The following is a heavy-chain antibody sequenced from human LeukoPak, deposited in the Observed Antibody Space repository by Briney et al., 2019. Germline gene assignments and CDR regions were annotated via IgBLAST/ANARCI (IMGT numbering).Heavy chain of an antibody. CDR2: IYPGDSDT. D-gene: IGHD6-13*01. Sequence: GESLKISCKGSGYSFTSYWIGWVRQMPGKGLEWMGIIYPGDSDTRYSPSFQGQVTISADKSISTAYLQWSSLKASDTAMYYCARRDVTHTAGTRYNWFDPWGQGTLVTVSS. CDR3: ARRDVTHTAGTRYNWFDP. CDR1: GYSFTSYW. V-gene: IGHV5-51*01. J-gene: IGHJ5*02.